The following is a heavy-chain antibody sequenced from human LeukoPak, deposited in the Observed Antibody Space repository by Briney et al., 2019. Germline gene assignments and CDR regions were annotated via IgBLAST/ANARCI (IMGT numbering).Heavy chain of an antibody. D-gene: IGHD3-22*01. CDR2: INQDGSEK. CDR3: ARWRYYDSSGFYHYFDY. CDR1: GFSFSGSW. V-gene: IGHV3-7*01. J-gene: IGHJ4*01. Sequence: GGSLRLSCAASGFSFSGSWMSWVRQAPGKGLEWVANINQDGSEKYYVDSVKGRFTISRDNAKRSLSLQMNSLRAEDTAVYYCARWRYYDSSGFYHYFDYRGHGTLATVCS.